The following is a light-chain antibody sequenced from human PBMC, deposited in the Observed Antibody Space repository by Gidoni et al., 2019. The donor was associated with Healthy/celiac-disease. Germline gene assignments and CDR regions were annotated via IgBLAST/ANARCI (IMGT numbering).Light chain of an antibody. V-gene: IGLV2-8*01. J-gene: IGLJ2*01. CDR1: SSDVGGDNY. Sequence: QSALTQPPSASGSPGQSVTISCTGPSSDVGGDNYVSWYQQHPGEAPKLMIHEVSKRPSGVPDRFSGSKSGNTASLTVSGLQAEDEADYYCISYAGSNNLVFGGGTKLTVL. CDR2: EVS. CDR3: ISYAGSNNLV.